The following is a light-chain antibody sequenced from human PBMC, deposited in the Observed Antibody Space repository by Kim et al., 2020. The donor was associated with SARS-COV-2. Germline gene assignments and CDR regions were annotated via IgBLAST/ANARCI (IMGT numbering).Light chain of an antibody. V-gene: IGLV2-8*01. J-gene: IGLJ2*01. Sequence: GQSPATPCTVPACAVGAIAYVCCYTHCPGKAPKLTLSKLPKRPSGVPYRFSGSKSGNTASLTVSGLRGEKEAHYYCSSYAGPNDVRFGGGTQLTVL. CDR2: KLP. CDR3: SSYAGPNDVR. CDR1: ACAVGAIAY.